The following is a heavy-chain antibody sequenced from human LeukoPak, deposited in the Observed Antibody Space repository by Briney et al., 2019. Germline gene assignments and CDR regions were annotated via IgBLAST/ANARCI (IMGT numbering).Heavy chain of an antibody. CDR3: AREGGPYRPLDY. CDR2: VFYSGTT. Sequence: KPSETLSLTCTVSGGSISTSTYYWGWIRQPPGKGLEWIGSVFYSGTTYYNPSLKSRVTISVDTSKNQFSLTLNSVTAADTAVYFCAREGGPYRPLDYSGQGTLVTVSS. J-gene: IGHJ4*02. V-gene: IGHV4-39*02. CDR1: GGSISTSTYY.